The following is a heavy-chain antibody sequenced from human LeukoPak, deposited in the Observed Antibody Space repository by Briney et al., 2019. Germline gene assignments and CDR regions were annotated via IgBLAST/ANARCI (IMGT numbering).Heavy chain of an antibody. CDR1: GFIFTNYF. D-gene: IGHD3-3*01. V-gene: IGHV3-7*01. J-gene: IGHJ4*02. CDR3: ATDRGWRTSGYYLYYFEY. Sequence: GGSLRLSCAASGFIFTNYFMSWVRQAPGKGLEWVASIKHDGSEKYYVDSVRGRFTISRDDTMNSLYLQMSSLRAEDTAVYYCATDRGWRTSGYYLYYFEYWGQGTLVTYSS. CDR2: IKHDGSEK.